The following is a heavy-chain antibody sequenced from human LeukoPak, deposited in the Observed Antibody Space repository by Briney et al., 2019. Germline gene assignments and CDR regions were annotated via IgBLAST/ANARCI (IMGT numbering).Heavy chain of an antibody. V-gene: IGHV3-23*01. J-gene: IGHJ6*02. D-gene: IGHD4-11*01. CDR1: GFTFCTYV. Sequence: GGSLRLSCAASGFTFCTYVMVWVRRAPEKGLEWGSSISVSGSNTFFTDSVKGRFTISRDNSKNTLDLQMDSLRAEDTAIYYCAKDLAYSNYDLKYGMDVWGQGTTVTVSS. CDR2: ISVSGSNT. CDR3: AKDLAYSNYDLKYGMDV.